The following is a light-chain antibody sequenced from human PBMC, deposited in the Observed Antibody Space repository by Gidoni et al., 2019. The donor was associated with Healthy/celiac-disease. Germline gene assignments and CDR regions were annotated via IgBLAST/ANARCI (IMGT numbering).Light chain of an antibody. Sequence: QSAPTQPPSVSGAPGQSVPISCTGSSSNIGAGYDVHWYQQLPGTAPKLPLYGNRHRPSGVPDRFSGSKSGTSASLAITGRQAEDEADYYCQSYDSSLSGYVVFGGGTKLTVL. V-gene: IGLV1-40*01. J-gene: IGLJ2*01. CDR1: SSNIGAGYD. CDR3: QSYDSSLSGYVV. CDR2: GNR.